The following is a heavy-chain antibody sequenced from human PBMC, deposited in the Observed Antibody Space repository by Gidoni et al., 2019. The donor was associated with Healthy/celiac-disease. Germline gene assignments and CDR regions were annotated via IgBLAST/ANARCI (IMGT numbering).Heavy chain of an antibody. CDR2: ISGIGGST. V-gene: IGHV3-23*01. J-gene: IGHJ6*02. CDR1: GFSFSSYA. Sequence: VQLLEYGGGLVQPGGSLRLSCAASGFSFSSYARSWVSQGPGKWMVGVSGISGIGGSTYYADSVKGRFTISRDSSKNTLYLQMNSLRAEETAVYYCAKALLISQRAYYYYGMDVWGPGTTVTVSS. D-gene: IGHD6-25*01. CDR3: AKALLISQRAYYYYGMDV.